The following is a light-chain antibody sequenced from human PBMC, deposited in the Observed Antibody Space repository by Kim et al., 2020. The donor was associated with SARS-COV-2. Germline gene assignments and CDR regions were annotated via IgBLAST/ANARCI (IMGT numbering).Light chain of an antibody. Sequence: AVQLTQSPSSLSASVGDTVTITCRASQGISTYLAWYQQEPGKAPKLLIYEVSTLRGGVPSRFSGSRSGTDYTLTISSLQAEDFATYYCQQFHHYPYTFGQGTKLDIK. J-gene: IGKJ2*01. CDR1: QGISTY. V-gene: IGKV1D-13*01. CDR3: QQFHHYPYT. CDR2: EVS.